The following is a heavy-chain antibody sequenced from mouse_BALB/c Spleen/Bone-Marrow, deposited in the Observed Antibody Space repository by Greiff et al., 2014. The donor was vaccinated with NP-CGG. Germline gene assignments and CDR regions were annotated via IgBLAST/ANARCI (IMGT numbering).Heavy chain of an antibody. J-gene: IGHJ3*01. Sequence: EVKLEESGAELVKPGASVKLSCTASDFNIKDAYMHWVKQRPEQGLEWIGRIDPANVNTKYDTKFQGKATMTADTSSNTAYLLLSSLTSEDTAVYYCAVYYYGRSSFAYWGQGTLVTVAA. CDR1: DFNIKDAY. CDR3: AVYYYGRSSFAY. V-gene: IGHV14-3*02. CDR2: IDPANVNT. D-gene: IGHD1-1*01.